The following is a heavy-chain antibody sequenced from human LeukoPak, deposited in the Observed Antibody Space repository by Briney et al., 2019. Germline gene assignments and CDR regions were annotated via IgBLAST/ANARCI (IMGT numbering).Heavy chain of an antibody. V-gene: IGHV3-7*04. CDR2: IKEDGGEK. J-gene: IGHJ4*02. CDR1: GFTFSNAW. Sequence: GGSLRLSCVASGFTFSNAWMSWVRQAPGKGLEWVADIKEDGGEKYYVDSVKGRFTIPRDNVKNSLYLQMNSLRAEDTAVYYCARGTYYDRSTYYPGYWGQGTLVTVTS. D-gene: IGHD3-22*01. CDR3: ARGTYYDRSTYYPGY.